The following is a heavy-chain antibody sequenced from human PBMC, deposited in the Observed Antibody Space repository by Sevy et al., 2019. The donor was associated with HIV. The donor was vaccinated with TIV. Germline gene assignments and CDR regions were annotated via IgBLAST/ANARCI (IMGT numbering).Heavy chain of an antibody. CDR3: TTDSWSQEDYYDY. J-gene: IGHJ4*02. CDR1: GFTFTDAW. D-gene: IGHD6-13*01. V-gene: IGHV3-15*01. Sequence: GGSLRLSCAASGFTFTDAWMSWVRQAPGKGLEWVGRFIISRDDSKNTLYLQMSSLRTEDTAVYYCTTDSWSQEDYYDYWGQGTLVTVSS.